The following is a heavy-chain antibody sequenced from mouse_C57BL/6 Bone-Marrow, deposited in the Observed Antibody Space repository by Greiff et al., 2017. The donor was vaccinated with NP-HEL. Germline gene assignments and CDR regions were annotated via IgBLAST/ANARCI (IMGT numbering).Heavy chain of an antibody. Sequence: SGPVLVKPGASVKMSCKASGYTFTDYYMNWVKQSHGKSLEWIGVINPYNGGTSYNQKFKGKATLTVDKSSSTAYMELNSLTSEDSAVYYCARGGYYYGIWYFDVWGTGTTVTVSS. CDR1: GYTFTDYY. CDR3: ARGGYYYGIWYFDV. V-gene: IGHV1-19*01. J-gene: IGHJ1*03. CDR2: INPYNGGT. D-gene: IGHD1-1*01.